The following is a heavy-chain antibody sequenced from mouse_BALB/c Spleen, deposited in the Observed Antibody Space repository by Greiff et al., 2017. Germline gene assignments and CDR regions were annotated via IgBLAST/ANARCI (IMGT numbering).Heavy chain of an antibody. Sequence: VKLQESGAELAKPGASVKMSCKASGYTFTSYWMHWVKQRPGQGLEWIGYINPSTGYTEYNQKFKDKATLTADKSSSTAYMQLSSLTSEDSAVYYCASRDSSGSMDYWGQGTSVTVSS. J-gene: IGHJ4*01. V-gene: IGHV1-7*01. CDR3: ASRDSSGSMDY. D-gene: IGHD3-2*01. CDR1: GYTFTSYW. CDR2: INPSTGYT.